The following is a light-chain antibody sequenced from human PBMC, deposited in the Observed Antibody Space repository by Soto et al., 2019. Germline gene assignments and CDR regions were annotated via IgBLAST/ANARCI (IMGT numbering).Light chain of an antibody. CDR2: GSS. CDR3: QLYGRSRRAT. CDR1: QTVTNDY. Sequence: EVVLTQSPGTLSLSPGEGGSLSCRASQTVTNDYLAWYQQRPGQAPRLLIYGSSSRATGIPDRFSGSGSGTDFTLTISRLQPQDFAVYYCQLYGRSRRATFGQGTRLEIK. J-gene: IGKJ5*01. V-gene: IGKV3-20*01.